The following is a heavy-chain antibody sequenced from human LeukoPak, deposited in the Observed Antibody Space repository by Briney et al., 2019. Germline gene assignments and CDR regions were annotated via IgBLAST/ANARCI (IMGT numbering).Heavy chain of an antibody. D-gene: IGHD3-10*01. V-gene: IGHV4-39*01. CDR1: GGSISSSSYY. J-gene: IGHJ4*02. CDR2: IYYSGST. Sequence: PSETLSLTCTVSGGSISSSSYYWGWIRQPPGKGLEWIGSIYYSGSTYYNPSLKSRATISVDTSKNQFSLKLSSVTAADTAVYYCATSTALLWFGESFIFDYWGQGTLVTVSS. CDR3: ATSTALLWFGESFIFDY.